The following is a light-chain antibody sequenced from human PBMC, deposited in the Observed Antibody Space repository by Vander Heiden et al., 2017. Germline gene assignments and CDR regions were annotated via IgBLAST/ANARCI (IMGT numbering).Light chain of an antibody. CDR3: QQYNSYPFT. CDR1: QSISSW. CDR2: DAS. J-gene: IGKJ2*01. V-gene: IGKV1-5*01. Sequence: DIQMTQSTSTLSASVGDRVTITCRASQSISSWLAWYQQKPGKAPKLLIYDASSLESGVPARFSGSGSGTEFTLTISSLQPDDFATYYCQQYNSYPFTFGHGTKLEIK.